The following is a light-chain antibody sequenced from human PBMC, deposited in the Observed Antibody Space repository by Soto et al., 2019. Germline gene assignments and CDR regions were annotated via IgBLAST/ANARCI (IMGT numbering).Light chain of an antibody. CDR2: DVN. J-gene: IGLJ1*01. CDR3: SSYAGSNNLYV. V-gene: IGLV2-8*01. Sequence: QSALTQPPSAPGSPGQSVTISCTGTSSDVGGYNYFSWYQHQPGKAPKLMIYDVNKRPSGVPHRFSGSKSGNTSSLTVSGRQAEDEADYYCSSYAGSNNLYVFGTGTKLTVL. CDR1: SSDVGGYNY.